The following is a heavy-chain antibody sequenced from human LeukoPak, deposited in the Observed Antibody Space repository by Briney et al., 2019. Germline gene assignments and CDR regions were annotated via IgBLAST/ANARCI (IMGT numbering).Heavy chain of an antibody. Sequence: SQTLSLTCTVSGGSISSGDHYWSWIRQHPGTGLEWIGYIHYSGSTYYNPSLKSRVSISVDTSKNQFSLRLSSVTAADTAVYYCARALQGDHVDLWGQGTLATVSS. CDR1: GGSISSGDHY. V-gene: IGHV4-31*03. CDR3: ARALQGDHVDL. J-gene: IGHJ5*02. D-gene: IGHD2-21*02. CDR2: IHYSGST.